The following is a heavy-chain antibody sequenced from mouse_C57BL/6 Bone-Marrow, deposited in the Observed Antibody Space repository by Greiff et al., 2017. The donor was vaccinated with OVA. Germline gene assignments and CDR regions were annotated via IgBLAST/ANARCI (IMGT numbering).Heavy chain of an antibody. CDR2: IDPENGDT. D-gene: IGHD6-1*01. CDR3: TSCECPHMDY. CDR1: GFNIKDDY. V-gene: IGHV14-4*01. Sequence: EVQLQQSGAELVRPGASVKLSCTASGFNIKDDYMHWVKQRHEQGLEWIGWIDPENGDTEYASKFQGKATITADTSSNTAYLQLSSLTSEDTAVYYCTSCECPHMDYWGQGTSVTVSS. J-gene: IGHJ4*01.